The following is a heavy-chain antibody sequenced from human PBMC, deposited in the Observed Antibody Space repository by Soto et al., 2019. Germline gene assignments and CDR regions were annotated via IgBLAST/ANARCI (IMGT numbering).Heavy chain of an antibody. D-gene: IGHD1-1*01. CDR1: GGSISSGGYY. J-gene: IGHJ5*02. CDR2: IYYSGST. Sequence: PSETLSLTCTVSGGSISSGGYYWSWIRQHPGKGLEWIGYIYYSGSTYYNPSLKSRVTISVDTSKNQFSLKLSSVTAADTAVYYCARAFPGGTGTSLWFDPWGQGTLLTVSS. V-gene: IGHV4-31*03. CDR3: ARAFPGGTGTSLWFDP.